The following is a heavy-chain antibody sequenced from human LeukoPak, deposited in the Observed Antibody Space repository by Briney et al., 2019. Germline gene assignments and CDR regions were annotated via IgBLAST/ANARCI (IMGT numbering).Heavy chain of an antibody. V-gene: IGHV4-39*07. Sequence: PSETLSLTCTVSGGSISSRNYYWGWIRQSPAKGLEWIGSIYYSGSTYYNPSLKSRVTVSVDTSKNQLSLKLISVTAADTAVYYCAKDLPRRYDSGSLYTLGMDVWGQGTTVTVSS. D-gene: IGHD3-10*01. CDR2: IYYSGST. CDR3: AKDLPRRYDSGSLYTLGMDV. CDR1: GGSISSRNYY. J-gene: IGHJ6*02.